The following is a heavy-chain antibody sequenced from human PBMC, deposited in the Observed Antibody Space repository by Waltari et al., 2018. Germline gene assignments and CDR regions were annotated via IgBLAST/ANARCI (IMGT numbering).Heavy chain of an antibody. CDR3: ARGPYTTVTIDY. CDR2: INPNSGGT. V-gene: IGHV1-2*02. J-gene: IGHJ4*02. CDR1: GYTFTGYY. D-gene: IGHD4-17*01. Sequence: QVQLVQSGAEVKKPGASVKVSCKASGYTFTGYYMHWVRQAPGQGLEWMGWINPNSGGTIYAQKFQGRVTMTRDTSISTAYMELSRLRSDDTAVYYCARGPYTTVTIDYWGQGTLVTVSS.